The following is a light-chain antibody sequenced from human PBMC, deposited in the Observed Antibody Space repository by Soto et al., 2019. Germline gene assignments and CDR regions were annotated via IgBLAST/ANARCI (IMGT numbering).Light chain of an antibody. CDR2: DGS. Sequence: DIRVTQSPSSLSASAGDRVTIICRARPDIGKFLNWYQQKPGEAPKLLIYDGSSLEEGVPSRFSGSASWTYFNFTISNFQLEDIATDYCQQDDNRPLTFGGET. V-gene: IGKV1-33*01. CDR3: QQDDNRPLT. CDR1: PDIGKF. J-gene: IGKJ4*01.